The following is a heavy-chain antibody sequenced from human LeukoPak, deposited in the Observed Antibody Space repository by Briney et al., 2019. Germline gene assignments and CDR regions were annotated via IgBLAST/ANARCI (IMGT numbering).Heavy chain of an antibody. D-gene: IGHD7-27*01. CDR1: GGSFSGYY. CDR2: INHSGST. Sequence: SETLSLTCAVYGGSFSGYYWSWIRQPPGKGLEWIGEINHSGSTNYNPSLKSRVTISVDTSKNQFSLKLSSVTAADTAVYYCARGWGYFDYWGQGTLVTVSS. CDR3: ARGWGYFDY. J-gene: IGHJ4*02. V-gene: IGHV4-34*01.